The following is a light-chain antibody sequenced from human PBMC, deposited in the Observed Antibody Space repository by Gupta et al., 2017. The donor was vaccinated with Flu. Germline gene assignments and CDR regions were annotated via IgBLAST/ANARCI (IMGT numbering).Light chain of an antibody. Sequence: QPLFTQPPPVSASPGHRVPISSPGTYSYIGNNYVSWYQQVPGAAPELLIYGDNKRTPGVPDRFSDSRSRPDSSATLAITGLQTEDEADYFCGTWDSNLNGVIFGGGTKVTVL. V-gene: IGLV1-51*01. CDR2: GDN. CDR3: GTWDSNLNGVI. CDR1: YSYIGNNY. J-gene: IGLJ2*01.